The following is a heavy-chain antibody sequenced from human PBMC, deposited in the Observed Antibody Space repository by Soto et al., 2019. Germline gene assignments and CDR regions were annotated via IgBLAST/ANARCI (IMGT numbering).Heavy chain of an antibody. CDR1: GGSISSGGYY. J-gene: IGHJ5*02. CDR2: IYYSGST. Sequence: QVQLQESGPGLVKPSQTLSLPCTVSGGSISSGGYYWSWIRQHPGKGLEWIGYIYYSGSTYYNPSHKSRVTISVDTSKNQFSLKLSSVTAADTAVYYCARAVRRFYYYGSTEQYNWFDPWGQGTLVTVSS. CDR3: ARAVRRFYYYGSTEQYNWFDP. V-gene: IGHV4-31*03. D-gene: IGHD3-10*01.